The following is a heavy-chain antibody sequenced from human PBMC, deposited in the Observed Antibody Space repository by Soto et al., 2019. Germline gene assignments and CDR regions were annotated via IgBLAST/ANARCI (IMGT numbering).Heavy chain of an antibody. CDR2: ISSSSSYI. CDR3: ARKLGYCSGGSCYDYYYYMDV. CDR1: GFTFSSYS. Sequence: EVQLVESGGGLVKPGGSLRLSCAASGFTFSSYSMNWVRQAPGKGLEWVSSISSSSSYIYYADSVKGRFTISRDNAKNSLYLQMNSLRAEDTAVYYCARKLGYCSGGSCYDYYYYMDVWGKGTTVTVSS. D-gene: IGHD2-15*01. V-gene: IGHV3-21*01. J-gene: IGHJ6*03.